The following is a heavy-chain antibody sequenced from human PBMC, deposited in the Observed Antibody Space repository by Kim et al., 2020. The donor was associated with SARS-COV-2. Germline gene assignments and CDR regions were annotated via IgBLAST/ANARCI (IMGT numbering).Heavy chain of an antibody. Sequence: GGSLRLSCAASGFTFSNYGMHWVRQAPGKGLEWVAVIRCDGNDNYYADSVKGRFTISSDNSKKTLFLQINSRRAADAAAYYCAREGAFVDYGGVFEFWG. CDR3: AREGAFVDYGGVFEF. D-gene: IGHD4-17*01. CDR1: GFTFSNYG. CDR2: IRCDGNDN. J-gene: IGHJ3*01. V-gene: IGHV3-33*08.